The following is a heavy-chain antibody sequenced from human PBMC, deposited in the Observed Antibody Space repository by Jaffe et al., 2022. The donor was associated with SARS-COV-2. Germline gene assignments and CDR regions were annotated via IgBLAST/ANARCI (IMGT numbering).Heavy chain of an antibody. Sequence: QLQLRESGPGLVKPSETLSLTCAVSGGSTSSSSYYWGWIRQPPGKGLEWIGNIYHNGATYYNPSLRSRLTLSMGPSNNHFSLRLSSVTAADTAFYYCARLNYGSGSKPSWGQGILVTVSS. J-gene: IGHJ5*02. V-gene: IGHV4-39*02. CDR1: GGSTSSSSYY. D-gene: IGHD3-10*01. CDR2: IYHNGAT. CDR3: ARLNYGSGSKPS.